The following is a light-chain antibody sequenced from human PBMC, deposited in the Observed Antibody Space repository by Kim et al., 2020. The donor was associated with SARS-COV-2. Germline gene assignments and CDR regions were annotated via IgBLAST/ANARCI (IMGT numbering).Light chain of an antibody. CDR1: RSVLYNSDNKLY. CDR3: QQYFTTPLT. V-gene: IGKV4-1*01. J-gene: IGKJ4*01. Sequence: ATINCKSSRSVLYNSDNKLYLAWYQQKPGQPPKLLISWASNRESGVPERFSGSGSGTQFTLTISSLQAEDVAVYYCQQYFTTPLTFGGGTKVDIK. CDR2: WAS.